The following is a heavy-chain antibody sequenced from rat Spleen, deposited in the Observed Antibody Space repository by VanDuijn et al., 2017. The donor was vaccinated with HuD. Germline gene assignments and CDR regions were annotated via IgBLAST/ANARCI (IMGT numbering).Heavy chain of an antibody. V-gene: IGHV5-58*01. D-gene: IGHD4-3*01. CDR3: AVSGYGY. CDR2: INPDGGHT. Sequence: EVQLVETGGGLVQPGKSLKLSCVASGFTFSSYWMYWVRRAPGMGLEWVSSINPDGGHTSYPDSVRGRFTISRDNAENTVYLQMNSLRSEDKATYYCAVSGYGYWGQGVMVTVSS. J-gene: IGHJ2*01. CDR1: GFTFSSYW.